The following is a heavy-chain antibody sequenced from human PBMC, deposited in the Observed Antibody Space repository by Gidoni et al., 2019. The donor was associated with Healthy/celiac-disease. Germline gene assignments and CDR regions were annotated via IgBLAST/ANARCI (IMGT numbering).Heavy chain of an antibody. CDR3: ARAFEYSSFYYYYYGMDV. V-gene: IGHV3-33*01. J-gene: IGHJ6*02. CDR1: RFTCSSYG. D-gene: IGHD6-6*01. Sequence: QVQLVESGGGVVQPGMSLRLSCAASRFTCSSYGMHWVRQAPGKGLEWVAVIWYDGSNKYYADSVKGRFTISRDNSKNTLYLQMNSLRAEDTAVYYCARAFEYSSFYYYYYGMDVWGQGTTVTVSS. CDR2: IWYDGSNK.